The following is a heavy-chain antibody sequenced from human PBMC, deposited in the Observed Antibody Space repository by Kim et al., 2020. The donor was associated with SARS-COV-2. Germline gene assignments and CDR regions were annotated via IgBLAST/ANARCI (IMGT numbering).Heavy chain of an antibody. CDR3: ARDRRIAVAGTENWFDP. CDR1: GGSVSSGSYY. J-gene: IGHJ5*02. CDR2: IYYSGST. V-gene: IGHV4-61*01. D-gene: IGHD6-19*01. Sequence: SETLSLTCTVSGGSVSSGSYYWSWIRQPPGKGLEWIGYIYYSGSTNYNPSLKSRVTISVDTSKNQFSLRLSSVTAADTAVYYCARDRRIAVAGTENWFDPWGQGTLVTVSS.